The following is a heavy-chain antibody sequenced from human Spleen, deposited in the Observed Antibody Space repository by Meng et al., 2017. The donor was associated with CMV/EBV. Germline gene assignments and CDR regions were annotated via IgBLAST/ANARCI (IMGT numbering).Heavy chain of an antibody. Sequence: GESLKISCAASGFTFSSYGMHWVRQAPGKGLEWVAFIRYDGSNKYYADSVKGRFTISRDNSKNTLYLQMNSLRAEDTAVHYCAKVQAEGRTIFGGMDVWGQGTTVTVSS. D-gene: IGHD3-3*01. V-gene: IGHV3-30*02. CDR2: IRYDGSNK. J-gene: IGHJ6*02. CDR1: GFTFSSYG. CDR3: AKVQAEGRTIFGGMDV.